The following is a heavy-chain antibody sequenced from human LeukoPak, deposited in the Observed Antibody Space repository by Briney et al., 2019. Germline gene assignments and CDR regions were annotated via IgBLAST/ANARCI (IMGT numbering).Heavy chain of an antibody. J-gene: IGHJ3*02. V-gene: IGHV3-7*03. CDR3: AKEFLAYDAFDI. CDR1: GFTFSSYW. CDR2: IKQDGSEK. Sequence: GGSLRLSCAASGFTFSSYWMSWVRQAPGKGLEWVANIKQDGSEKYYVDSVKGRFTISRDNAKNSLYLQMNSLRAEDTALYYCAKEFLAYDAFDIWGQGTMVTVSS.